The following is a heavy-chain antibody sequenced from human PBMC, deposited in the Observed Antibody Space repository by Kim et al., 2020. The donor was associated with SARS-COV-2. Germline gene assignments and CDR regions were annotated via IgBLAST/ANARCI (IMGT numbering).Heavy chain of an antibody. Sequence: SVKVSCKASGGTFSSYAISWVRQAPGQGLEWMGRIIPILGIANYAQRFQGRVTITADKSTSTAYMELSSLRSEDTAVYYCARDLRPGELLSDYWGQGTLVTVSS. V-gene: IGHV1-69*04. J-gene: IGHJ4*02. CDR3: ARDLRPGELLSDY. CDR2: IIPILGIA. CDR1: GGTFSSYA. D-gene: IGHD2-15*01.